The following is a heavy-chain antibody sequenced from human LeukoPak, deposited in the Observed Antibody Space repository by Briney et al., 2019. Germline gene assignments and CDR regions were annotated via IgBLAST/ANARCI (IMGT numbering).Heavy chain of an antibody. CDR1: GYNFNSYW. J-gene: IGHJ4*02. CDR2: IYPGDSDT. V-gene: IGHV5-51*01. Sequence: GESLKISCKVSGYNFNSYWIAWVRQMPGKGLEWMGIIYPGDSDTRYSPSFRGQVTISADKSISTAYLQWSSLKASDTAMYYCARIDSGSYFVDYWGQGTLVTVSS. D-gene: IGHD1-26*01. CDR3: ARIDSGSYFVDY.